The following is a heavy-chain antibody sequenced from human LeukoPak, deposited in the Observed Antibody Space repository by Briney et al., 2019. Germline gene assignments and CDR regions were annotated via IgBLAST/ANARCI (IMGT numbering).Heavy chain of an antibody. D-gene: IGHD2-21*02. CDR3: ARDSGRDGVDY. Sequence: GGSLRLSCAASGFTVTDFYISWVRQAPGKGLEWVSVIYDGGSAYYADFVKGRFTISRDKSKNTVHLQMNSLRAEDTAMYYCARDSGRDGVDYWGQGTLVTVSS. V-gene: IGHV3-66*01. J-gene: IGHJ4*02. CDR2: IYDGGSA. CDR1: GFTVTDFY.